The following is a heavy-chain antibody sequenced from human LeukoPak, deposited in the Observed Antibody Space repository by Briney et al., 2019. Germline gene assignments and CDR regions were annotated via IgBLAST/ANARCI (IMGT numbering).Heavy chain of an antibody. CDR1: GASISSYY. CDR3: AATRREPADIF. CDR2: IYYSGST. J-gene: IGHJ4*02. V-gene: IGHV4-59*01. Sequence: SETLSLTCTVSGASISSYYWSWIRQPPGKELEWIGYIYYSGSTTYNPSLNSRVTISVDTSKNHFSLKLSSVTAADTAVYFCAATRREPADIFWGQGTLVTVSS. D-gene: IGHD2-15*01.